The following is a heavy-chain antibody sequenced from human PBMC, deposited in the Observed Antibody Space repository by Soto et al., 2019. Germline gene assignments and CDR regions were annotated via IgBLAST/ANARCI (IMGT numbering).Heavy chain of an antibody. D-gene: IGHD2-2*01. CDR2: ISAYNGNT. CDR3: ARDFVVPAALKVHYYYDIDV. J-gene: IGHJ6*03. Sequence: GASVKVSCKASGYTFTSYGISWVRQAPGQGLEWMGWISAYNGNTNYAQKLQGRVTMTTDTSTSTAYMELRSLRSDDTAVYYCARDFVVPAALKVHYYYDIDVWGKGTTVTVSS. V-gene: IGHV1-18*01. CDR1: GYTFTSYG.